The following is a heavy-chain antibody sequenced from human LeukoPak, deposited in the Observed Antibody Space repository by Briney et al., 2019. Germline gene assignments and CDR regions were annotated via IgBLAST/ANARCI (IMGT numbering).Heavy chain of an antibody. J-gene: IGHJ5*02. Sequence: GGPLRLSCAASGITFGNNWMHWVRQGPGKALVWISRINSDGGGAIYADSVKGRFTVSRDNAKNTLYLQMNSLRAEDTAVYYCARDVPHNWFDTWGQGTLVTVSS. CDR1: GITFGNNW. V-gene: IGHV3-74*01. CDR2: INSDGGGA. CDR3: ARDVPHNWFDT.